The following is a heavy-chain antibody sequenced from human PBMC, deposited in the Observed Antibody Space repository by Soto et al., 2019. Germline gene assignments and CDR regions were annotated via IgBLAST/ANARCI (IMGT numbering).Heavy chain of an antibody. J-gene: IGHJ6*02. D-gene: IGHD3-10*01. Sequence: SETLSLTCTVSGGSISSSSYYWGWIRQPPGKGLEWIGSIYYSGSTYYNPSLKSRVTISVDTSKNQFSLKLSSVTAADTAVYYCARQSISMVRVNYYGMDVWGQGTTVTVSS. CDR3: ARQSISMVRVNYYGMDV. CDR2: IYYSGST. V-gene: IGHV4-39*01. CDR1: GGSISSSSYY.